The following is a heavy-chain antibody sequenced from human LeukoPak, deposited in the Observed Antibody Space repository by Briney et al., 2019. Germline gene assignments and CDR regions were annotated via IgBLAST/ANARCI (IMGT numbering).Heavy chain of an antibody. CDR3: ARGGIYDYGDYRSFDY. CDR1: GGSISSYY. CDR2: IYYSGST. D-gene: IGHD4-17*01. V-gene: IGHV4-59*01. J-gene: IGHJ4*02. Sequence: SETLSLTCTVSGGSISSYYWSWTRQPPGKGLEWIGYIYYSGSTNYNPSLKSRVTISVDTSKNQFSLKLSSVTAADTAVYYCARGGIYDYGDYRSFDYWGQGTLVTVSS.